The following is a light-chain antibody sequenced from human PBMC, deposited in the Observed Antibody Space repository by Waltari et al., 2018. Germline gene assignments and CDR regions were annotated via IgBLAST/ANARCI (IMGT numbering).Light chain of an antibody. Sequence: QSALTQPPAVSGSPGQSVTISCPGTSSDVGSYNRVPWYQQPPGTAPKLMIYEVSNRPSGVPDRFSGSKSGNTASLPISGLQAEDEADYYCSSYTSSSTWVFGGGTKLTVL. V-gene: IGLV2-18*02. CDR2: EVS. CDR1: SSDVGSYNR. J-gene: IGLJ3*02. CDR3: SSYTSSSTWV.